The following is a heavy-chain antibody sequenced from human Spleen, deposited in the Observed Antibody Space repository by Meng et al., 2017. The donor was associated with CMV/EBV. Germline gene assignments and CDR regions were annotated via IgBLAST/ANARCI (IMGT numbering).Heavy chain of an antibody. D-gene: IGHD5-12*01. CDR2: ISSDDNII. CDR3: ARGHLLRIVATIGIDY. J-gene: IGHJ4*02. V-gene: IGHV3-48*03. Sequence: GSLRLSCAASGFTFNSYEMNWVHQAPGKGLEWVSYISSDDNIIYYADSVKGRFTISRDNSKNTLYLQMNSLRAEDTAVYYCARGHLLRIVATIGIDYWGQGTLVTVSS. CDR1: GFTFNSYE.